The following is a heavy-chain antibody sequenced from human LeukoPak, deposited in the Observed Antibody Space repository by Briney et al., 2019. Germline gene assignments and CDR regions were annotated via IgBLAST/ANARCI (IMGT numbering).Heavy chain of an antibody. V-gene: IGHV3-53*01. CDR1: GFTVSSNY. CDR2: IYSGGST. D-gene: IGHD3-10*01. J-gene: IGHJ5*02. CDR3: AKVGVGYYGSGSYYKRIWFDP. Sequence: GGSLRLSCAASGFTVSSNYMSWVRQAPGKGLEWVSVIYSGGSTYYADSVKGRFTISRDNSKNTLYLQMNSLRAEDTAVYYCAKVGVGYYGSGSYYKRIWFDPWGQGTLVTVSS.